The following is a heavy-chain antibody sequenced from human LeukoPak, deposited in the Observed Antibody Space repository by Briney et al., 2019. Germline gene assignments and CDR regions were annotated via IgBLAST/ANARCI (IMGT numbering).Heavy chain of an antibody. V-gene: IGHV4-34*01. Sequence: PSETLSLTCAVYGGSFSGYYWSWIRQPPGKGLEWIGEINHSGSTNYNPALKSRVTISVDTSKNQFSLKLSFVTAADAAVYYCARGIGVAVAPFDYWGQGTLVTVSS. CDR3: ARGIGVAVAPFDY. CDR2: INHSGST. CDR1: GGSFSGYY. D-gene: IGHD6-19*01. J-gene: IGHJ4*02.